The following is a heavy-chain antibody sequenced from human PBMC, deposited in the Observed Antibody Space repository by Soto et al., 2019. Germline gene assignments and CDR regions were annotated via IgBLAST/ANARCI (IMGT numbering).Heavy chain of an antibody. D-gene: IGHD5-12*01. CDR3: AKSLVATRLDYYYYYYGMDV. J-gene: IGHJ6*02. Sequence: LRLSCAASGFTFSSYAMSWVRQAPGKGLEWVSAISGSGGSTYYADSVKGRFTISRDNSKNTLYLQMNSLRAEYTAVYYCAKSLVATRLDYYYYYYGMDVWGQGTTVTVSS. CDR1: GFTFSSYA. V-gene: IGHV3-23*01. CDR2: ISGSGGST.